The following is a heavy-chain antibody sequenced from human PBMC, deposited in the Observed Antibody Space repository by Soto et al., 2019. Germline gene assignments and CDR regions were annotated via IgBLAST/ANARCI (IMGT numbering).Heavy chain of an antibody. CDR2: IWYDGSNK. J-gene: IGHJ6*02. CDR3: ASYSSFWYGMDV. CDR1: GFTFSSYG. V-gene: IGHV3-33*01. D-gene: IGHD3-3*01. Sequence: GVSLRLSCAASGFTFSSYGMHWVRQAPGKGLEWVAVIWYDGSNKYYADSVKGRFTISRDNSKNTLYLQMNSLRAEDTAVYYCASYSSFWYGMDVWGQRTTVPVSS.